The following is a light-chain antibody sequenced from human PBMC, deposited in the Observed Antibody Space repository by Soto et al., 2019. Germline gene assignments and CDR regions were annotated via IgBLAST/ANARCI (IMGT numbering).Light chain of an antibody. CDR1: QSISSW. Sequence: DIQMTQSPSTLSASVGDRVTITCRASQSISSWLAWYQQKPGKAPKLLIYDASSLESGVTSRFSGSGSGTEFTLTISSLQPDDFATYYGQQYKSYFRMYTFGQGTKLEIK. J-gene: IGKJ2*01. CDR2: DAS. CDR3: QQYKSYFRMYT. V-gene: IGKV1-5*01.